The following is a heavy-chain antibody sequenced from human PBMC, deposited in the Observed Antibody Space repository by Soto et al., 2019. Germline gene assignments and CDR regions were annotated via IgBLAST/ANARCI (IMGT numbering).Heavy chain of an antibody. Sequence: QVQLRESGPGLVKPSETLSLTCTVSGDSITGSYWSWIRQPPGKTLEWIGYIYHSGTTTDNHSLKGRVSISVDRSKTPFSLRLSSVIAADTAVYYCARDMPYAAGSLSGCDYWGQGILVTVSS. CDR2: IYHSGTT. J-gene: IGHJ4*02. CDR3: ARDMPYAAGSLSGCDY. V-gene: IGHV4-59*01. CDR1: GDSITGSY. D-gene: IGHD1-26*01.